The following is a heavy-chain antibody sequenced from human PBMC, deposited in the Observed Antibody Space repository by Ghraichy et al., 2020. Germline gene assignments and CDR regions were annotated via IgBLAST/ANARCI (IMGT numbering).Heavy chain of an antibody. CDR2: INPNSGGT. CDR3: AYSGYDLRLSDAFDI. V-gene: IGHV1-2*06. Sequence: ASAKVSCKASGYTFTGYYMHWVRQAPGQGLEWMGRINPNSGGTNYAQKFQGRVTMTRDTSISTAYMELSRLRSDDTAVYYCAYSGYDLRLSDAFDIWGQGTMVTVSS. D-gene: IGHD5-12*01. J-gene: IGHJ3*02. CDR1: GYTFTGYY.